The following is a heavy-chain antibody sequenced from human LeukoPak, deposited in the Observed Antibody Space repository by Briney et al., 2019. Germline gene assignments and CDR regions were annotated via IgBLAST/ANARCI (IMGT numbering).Heavy chain of an antibody. D-gene: IGHD6-13*01. CDR1: GGSISSYY. V-gene: IGHV4-59*01. CDR3: ARGSSSWYSRGFWFDP. J-gene: IGHJ5*02. Sequence: SETLSLTCTVSGGSISSYYWSWIRQPPGKGLVWIGYIYYSGSTNYNPSLKSRVTISVDTSKNQFSLKLSSVTAADTAVYYCARGSSSWYSRGFWFDPWGQGTLVTVSS. CDR2: IYYSGST.